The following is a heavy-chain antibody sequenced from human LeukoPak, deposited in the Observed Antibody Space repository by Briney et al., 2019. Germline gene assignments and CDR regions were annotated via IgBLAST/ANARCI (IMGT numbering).Heavy chain of an antibody. CDR2: ISAYNGNT. J-gene: IGHJ6*02. D-gene: IGHD1-14*01. CDR3: ARVKTMAARYYYYGTVV. CDR1: GYTFTSYG. Sequence: GPVKVSCKASGYTFTSYGISWVRQAPGQGLEWMGWISAYNGNTNYAQKLQGRVTMTTDTSTSTAYMELRSLRSDDTAVYYCARVKTMAARYYYYGTVVWGQGTTVTVSS. V-gene: IGHV1-18*01.